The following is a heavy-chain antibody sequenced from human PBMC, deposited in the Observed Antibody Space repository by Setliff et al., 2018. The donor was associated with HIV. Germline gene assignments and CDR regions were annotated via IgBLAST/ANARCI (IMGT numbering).Heavy chain of an antibody. J-gene: IGHJ3*02. Sequence: GGSLRLSCAASGFTFSNYAMNWVRQTPGKGLEWVSTFSGGRAYYADSVKGRFTISRDNSKDTVSLQMTSLTSDDTAMYYCARDRVEAERGAFDIWGQGTMVTVSS. V-gene: IGHV3-23*01. CDR3: ARDRVEAERGAFDI. CDR1: GFTFSNYA. D-gene: IGHD1-26*01. CDR2: FSGGRA.